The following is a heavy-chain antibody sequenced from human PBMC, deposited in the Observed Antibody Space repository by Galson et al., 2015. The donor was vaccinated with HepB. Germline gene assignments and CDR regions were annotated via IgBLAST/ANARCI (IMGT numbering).Heavy chain of an antibody. J-gene: IGHJ5*01. Sequence: SVKVSCKASEDTFNTYYFHWARQAPGQGLEWMGIINPTGRSASYAQKFEGRVTLTRDTSTATVYMDLSGLTSEDTAVYYCAREAEPFGSTFFLASWGHGTLVTVSS. CDR2: INPTGRSA. CDR1: EDTFNTYY. CDR3: AREAEPFGSTFFLAS. V-gene: IGHV1-46*02. D-gene: IGHD2-15*01.